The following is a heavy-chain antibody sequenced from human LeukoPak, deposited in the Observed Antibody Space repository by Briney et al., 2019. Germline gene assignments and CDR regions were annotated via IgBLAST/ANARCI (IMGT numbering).Heavy chain of an antibody. J-gene: IGHJ6*02. V-gene: IGHV3-21*04. CDR2: IDTTSNYI. CDR1: GFTLSGYA. CDR3: ARRRGDV. Sequence: GGSLRLSCAASGFTLSGYAMHWVRQAPGKGLEWVSSIDTTSNYIYYADSVKGRFTISRDNAENSLYLQMNSLRVEDTAIYYCARRRGDVWGQGTTVTVSS.